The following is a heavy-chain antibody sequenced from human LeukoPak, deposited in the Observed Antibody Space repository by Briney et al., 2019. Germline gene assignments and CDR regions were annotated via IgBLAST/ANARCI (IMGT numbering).Heavy chain of an antibody. CDR3: ARGPSENNYLWMDY. V-gene: IGHV3-21*01. J-gene: IGHJ4*02. CDR2: IDSSSNFI. Sequence: GGSLRLSCEASGFSFSSYNMDWVRQAPGKGLEWVSSIDSSSNFIYYADSVKGRFTISRDNAKNSLYLQMNSLRADDTAVYYCARGPSENNYLWMDYWGQGTLVTVSS. CDR1: GFSFSSYN. D-gene: IGHD2-21*01.